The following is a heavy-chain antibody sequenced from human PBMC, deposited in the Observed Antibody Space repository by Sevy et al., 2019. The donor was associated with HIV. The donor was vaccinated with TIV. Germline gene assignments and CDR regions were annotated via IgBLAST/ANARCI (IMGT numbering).Heavy chain of an antibody. CDR3: ARDYTGYNGMDV. CDR1: GFISSPYW. J-gene: IGHJ6*02. V-gene: IGHV3-74*01. CDR2: INPDGSIT. D-gene: IGHD7-27*01. Sequence: GGSLRLSCTASGFISSPYWMHWVRQAPGKGLVWVSRINPDGSITSYADAVEGRFTISRDNSKKTLYLQMNSLTTEDTAVYYCARDYTGYNGMDVWGQGTMVTVSS.